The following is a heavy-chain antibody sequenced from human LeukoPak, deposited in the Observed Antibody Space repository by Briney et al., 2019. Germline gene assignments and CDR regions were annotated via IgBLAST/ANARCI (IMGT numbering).Heavy chain of an antibody. CDR3: ATDYDVLTGYYSDVGY. D-gene: IGHD3-9*01. Sequence: RSGGSLRLSCAASGFTVSNNYMSWVRQAPGKGLEWVSIIYTAGSTYYADSVKGRFTTSRDNSKNTLYLQMNSLRAEDTAVYYCATDYDVLTGYYSDVGYWGQGTLVTVSS. V-gene: IGHV3-66*01. CDR2: IYTAGST. J-gene: IGHJ4*02. CDR1: GFTVSNNY.